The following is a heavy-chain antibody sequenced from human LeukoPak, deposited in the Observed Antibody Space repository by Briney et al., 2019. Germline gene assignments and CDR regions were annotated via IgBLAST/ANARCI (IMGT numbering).Heavy chain of an antibody. CDR2: INPIFGTA. V-gene: IGHV1-69*01. CDR3: AKKTDDVLEFDY. Sequence: ASVKLSCKASGCTFSSYAISWVRQAPGQGLEWMGGINPIFGTANYAQKFQGRVTITADESTSTAYMEVSSLRPEDTAVYYCAKKTDDVLEFDYWGQRTLVTVSS. D-gene: IGHD1-1*01. CDR1: GCTFSSYA. J-gene: IGHJ4*02.